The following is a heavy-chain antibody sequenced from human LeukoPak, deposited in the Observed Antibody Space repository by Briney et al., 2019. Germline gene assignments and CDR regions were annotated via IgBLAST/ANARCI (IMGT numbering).Heavy chain of an antibody. CDR3: ARDLNDYGDSSYFYYYGMDV. CDR1: GFTFSSYS. D-gene: IGHD4-17*01. Sequence: GGSLRLSCAASGFTFSSYSMNWVRQAPGKGLEWVSSISSSSSYIYYADSVKGRFTISRDNAKNSLYLQMNSLRAEDTAVYYCARDLNDYGDSSYFYYYGMDVWGQGTTVTVSS. CDR2: ISSSSSYI. V-gene: IGHV3-21*01. J-gene: IGHJ6*02.